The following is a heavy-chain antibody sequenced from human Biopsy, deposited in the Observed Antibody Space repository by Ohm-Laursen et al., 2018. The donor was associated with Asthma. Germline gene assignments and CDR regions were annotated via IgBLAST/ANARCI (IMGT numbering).Heavy chain of an antibody. D-gene: IGHD3-22*01. CDR1: GFAVSRDH. CDR2: IYSGGTS. CDR3: ARGDSSNWSHYYFDY. V-gene: IGHV3-53*01. J-gene: IGHJ4*02. Sequence: SLRLSCSASGFAVSRDHMFWVRQAPGKGLEWVSVIYSGGTSHTADPVRGRFTISRDYSKNTLYLQMHSLRAEDPAVYYCARGDSSNWSHYYFDYWGQGTLVTVSS.